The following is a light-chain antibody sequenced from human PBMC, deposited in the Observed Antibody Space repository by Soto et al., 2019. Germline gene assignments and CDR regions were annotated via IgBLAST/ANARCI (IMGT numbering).Light chain of an antibody. J-gene: IGLJ1*01. V-gene: IGLV2-14*01. CDR1: SSDVGGYNY. CDR3: RSYTSSSTLV. Sequence: QSALTQPASVSGSPGQSITISCTGTSSDVGGYNYVSWYQQHPGKAPKLMIYEVSNRPSGVSNRFSGSQSGNTASLTISGLQAEDEADYYCRSYTSSSTLVFGTGTKLTVL. CDR2: EVS.